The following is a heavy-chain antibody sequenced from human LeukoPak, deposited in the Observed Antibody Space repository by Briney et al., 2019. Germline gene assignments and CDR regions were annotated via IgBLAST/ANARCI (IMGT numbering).Heavy chain of an antibody. V-gene: IGHV3-23*01. Sequence: PGGSLRLSCAASGFTFSSYAMSWVRQALGKGLEWVSDISGSGGSTYYADSVKGRFTISRDNSKNTLSLQMNTLRVEDTAVYYCAKEHGDYYFDYWGQGSLVTVSS. J-gene: IGHJ4*02. CDR3: AKEHGDYYFDY. CDR2: ISGSGGST. D-gene: IGHD4-17*01. CDR1: GFTFSSYA.